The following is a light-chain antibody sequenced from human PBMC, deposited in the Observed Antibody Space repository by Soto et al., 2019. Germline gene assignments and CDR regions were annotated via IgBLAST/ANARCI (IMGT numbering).Light chain of an antibody. J-gene: IGLJ3*02. CDR3: QAYDYTLTASV. CDR1: TSNLGAGYD. V-gene: IGLV1-40*01. Sequence: QSVLTQPPSVSGAPGQRVTLSCTGNTSNLGAGYDVPWYQQLPGAAPKLVIFGNRNRPSGVPERFSGSKSGTSASLAITGLQAEDEADYYCQAYDYTLTASVFGGGTKLTVL. CDR2: GNR.